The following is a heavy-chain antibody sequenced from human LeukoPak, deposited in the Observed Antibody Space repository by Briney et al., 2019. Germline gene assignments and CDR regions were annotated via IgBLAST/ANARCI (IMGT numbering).Heavy chain of an antibody. Sequence: ASVKVSCKASGGTFSSYAISWVRQAPGQGLEWMGGIIPIFGTANYAQKFQGRVTITADESTSTAYMELSSLRSEDTAAYYCARVGYCSGGSCYDYWGQGTLVTVSS. V-gene: IGHV1-69*13. D-gene: IGHD2-15*01. CDR1: GGTFSSYA. CDR2: IIPIFGTA. J-gene: IGHJ4*02. CDR3: ARVGYCSGGSCYDY.